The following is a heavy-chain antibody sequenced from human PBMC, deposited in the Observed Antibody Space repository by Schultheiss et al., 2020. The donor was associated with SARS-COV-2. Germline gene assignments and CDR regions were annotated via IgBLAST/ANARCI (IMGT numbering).Heavy chain of an antibody. CDR3: ARGSRRPYCSSTSCYTSGGFDP. CDR2: IYYSGST. D-gene: IGHD2-2*02. V-gene: IGHV4-59*08. CDR1: GGSISSYY. Sequence: SETLSLTCTVSGGSISSYYWSWIRQPPGKGLEWIGYIYYSGSTYYNPSLKSRVTISVDTSKNQFSLKLSSVTAADTAVYYCARGSRRPYCSSTSCYTSGGFDPWGQGTLVTVSS. J-gene: IGHJ5*02.